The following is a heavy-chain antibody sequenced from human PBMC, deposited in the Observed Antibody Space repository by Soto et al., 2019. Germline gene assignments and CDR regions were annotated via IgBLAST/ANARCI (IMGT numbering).Heavy chain of an antibody. V-gene: IGHV4-30-4*01. J-gene: IGHJ2*01. Sequence: QVQLQESGPGLVKPSETLSLTCTVSGGSISGGVYYWSWIRQPPGKGLEWIGYIYASGSTYYNPSLKSRVTISVDTSNNQFPLRLTSVTAADSAVYYCAREVIPLTTDWYFDLWGRGTLVTVSP. CDR2: IYASGST. CDR3: AREVIPLTTDWYFDL. D-gene: IGHD4-17*01. CDR1: GGSISGGVYY.